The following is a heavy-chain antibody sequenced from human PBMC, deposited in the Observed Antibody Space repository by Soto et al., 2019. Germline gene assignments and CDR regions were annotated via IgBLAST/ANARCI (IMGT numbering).Heavy chain of an antibody. Sequence: SETLSLTCSVSGASITTYYWSWIRQPPGKGLEWIGSISYSGSTKYNPSLESRVMISLDTSKNQFSLRLTSVTAADTALYYCARDWDSSGLFDPWGQGALVTVSS. CDR1: GASITTYY. D-gene: IGHD3-10*01. V-gene: IGHV4-59*01. CDR2: ISYSGST. J-gene: IGHJ5*02. CDR3: ARDWDSSGLFDP.